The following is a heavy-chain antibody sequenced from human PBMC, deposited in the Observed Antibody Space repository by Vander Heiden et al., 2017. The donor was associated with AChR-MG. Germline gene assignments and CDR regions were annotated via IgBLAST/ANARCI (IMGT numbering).Heavy chain of an antibody. J-gene: IGHJ5*02. D-gene: IGHD3-3*01. CDR2: IRYDDNNKYYDNHK. CDR1: GFTFSHYG. Sequence: QVQLVESGGGVVQPGGSLRLSCAASGFTFSHYGMQWVRQAPGKGLEWVAFIRYDDNNKYYDNHKYYADSVKGRFTISRDNSQNTLFLQLNSLRPEDTAVYYCAKDHLMFGLVITGGNWFDPGGRGTLVTVSS. CDR3: AKDHLMFGLVITGGNWFDP. V-gene: IGHV3-30*02.